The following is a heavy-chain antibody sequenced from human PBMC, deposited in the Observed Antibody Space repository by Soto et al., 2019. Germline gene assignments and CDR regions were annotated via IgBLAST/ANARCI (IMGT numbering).Heavy chain of an antibody. CDR2: IYSGGST. V-gene: IGHV3-53*01. Sequence: EVQLVESGGGLIQPGGSLRLSCAASGFTVSSHYMSWVRQAPGKGLEWVSVIYSGGSTYYADSVKGRFTISRDNSKNTLYLQMNSLRAEDTAVYYCARDTHDYGDYDGYFDLWGRGTLVTVSS. CDR3: ARDTHDYGDYDGYFDL. CDR1: GFTVSSHY. J-gene: IGHJ2*01. D-gene: IGHD4-17*01.